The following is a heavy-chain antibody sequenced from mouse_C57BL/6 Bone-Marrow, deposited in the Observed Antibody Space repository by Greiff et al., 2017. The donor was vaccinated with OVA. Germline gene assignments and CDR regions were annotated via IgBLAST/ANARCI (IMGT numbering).Heavy chain of an antibody. J-gene: IGHJ4*01. V-gene: IGHV1-64*01. CDR3: ARDRVYSNLYGDY. Sequence: QVQLQQPGAELVKPGASVKLSCKASGYTFTSYWMHWVKQRPGQGLEWIGMIHPNSGSTNYNEKFKSKATLTVDKSSSTAYMQLSSLTSEDSAVYYCARDRVYSNLYGDYWGQGTSVTVSS. CDR2: IHPNSGST. D-gene: IGHD2-5*01. CDR1: GYTFTSYW.